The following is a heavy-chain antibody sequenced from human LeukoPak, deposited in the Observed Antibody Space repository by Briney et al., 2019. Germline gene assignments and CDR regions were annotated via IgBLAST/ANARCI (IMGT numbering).Heavy chain of an antibody. CDR2: ISGSTTTI. CDR1: GFTFSDYY. D-gene: IGHD2/OR15-2a*01. CDR3: AKDGGEYCTSSSCYYYYMDV. J-gene: IGHJ6*03. Sequence: GGSLRLSCAASGFTFSDYYMSWIRQAPGKGLEWVSYISGSTTTIYYADSVRGRFTISRDNAKNSVYLQMNSLRPEDTAVYYCAKDGGEYCTSSSCYYYYMDVWGKGTTVTVSS. V-gene: IGHV3-11*04.